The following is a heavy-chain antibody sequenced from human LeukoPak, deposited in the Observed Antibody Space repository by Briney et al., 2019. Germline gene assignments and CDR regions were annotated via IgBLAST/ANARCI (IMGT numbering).Heavy chain of an antibody. J-gene: IGHJ6*02. CDR1: GGSVSSGSYY. V-gene: IGHV4-61*01. CDR2: IYYSGNT. D-gene: IGHD2-8*01. CDR3: ARAGSSGPYCTIGSCYGMDV. Sequence: PSETLSLTCTVSGGSVSSGSYYWSWIRQPPGKGLEWIGYIYYSGNTNYNPSLKSRLTMTVDTSSNQFSLELSSVTAADTAVYYCARAGSSGPYCTIGSCYGMDVWGQGTTVTVSS.